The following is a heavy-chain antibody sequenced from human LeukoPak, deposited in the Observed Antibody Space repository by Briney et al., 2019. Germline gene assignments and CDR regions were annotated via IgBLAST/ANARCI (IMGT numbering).Heavy chain of an antibody. CDR3: ATADPYKYGSGSYYIPKDY. D-gene: IGHD3-10*01. V-gene: IGHV1-24*01. J-gene: IGHJ4*02. Sequence: ASVKVSCKVSGYTLTELSMHWVRQAPGKGLEWMGGFDPEGGETIYAQKFQGRVTMTEDTSTDTAYMGLSSLRSEDTAVYYCATADPYKYGSGSYYIPKDYWGQGTLVTVSS. CDR1: GYTLTELS. CDR2: FDPEGGET.